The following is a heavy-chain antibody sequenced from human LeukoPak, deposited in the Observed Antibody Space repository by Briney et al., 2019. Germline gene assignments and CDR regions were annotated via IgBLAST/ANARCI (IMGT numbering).Heavy chain of an antibody. CDR3: ARHDYSNSWFDP. Sequence: PSETLSLTCTVSGGSISSSSYYWGWIRQPPGKELEWIGSIYYIGSTYYNPSLKSRVTISVDTSKNQFSLKLSSVTAADTAMFYCARHDYSNSWFDPWGQGTLVTVSS. D-gene: IGHD4-11*01. CDR1: GGSISSSSYY. J-gene: IGHJ5*02. V-gene: IGHV4-39*01. CDR2: IYYIGST.